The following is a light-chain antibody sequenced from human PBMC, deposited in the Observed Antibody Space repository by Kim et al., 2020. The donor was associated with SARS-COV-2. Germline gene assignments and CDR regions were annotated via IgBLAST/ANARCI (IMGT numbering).Light chain of an antibody. CDR3: QQNNNWPLT. V-gene: IGKV3-15*01. CDR2: GAS. CDR1: QSVNSN. Sequence: SVSPGERATLSCRASQSVNSNLAWYQQKPGQAPRLLIYGASTRATGIPARFSGSGSGTEFTLTISSLQSEDFAVYYCQQNNNWPLTFGGGTKLEI. J-gene: IGKJ4*01.